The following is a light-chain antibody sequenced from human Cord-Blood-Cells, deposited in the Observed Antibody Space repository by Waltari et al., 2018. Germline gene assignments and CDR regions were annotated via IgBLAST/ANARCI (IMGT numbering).Light chain of an antibody. J-gene: IGKJ1*01. CDR1: QSHVYRDGNTY. Sequence: VVMTQSLLSMPVPSGQPGSICCRSSQSHVYRDGNTYLNWFQQRPVQSPRRLIYMVAKRDSGLRDRFSGSESGTDFTLKISGVEAGDVGVYYCMQGTLWTTWTFGQRTKMEI. CDR2: MVA. CDR3: MQGTLWTTWT. V-gene: IGKV2-30*01.